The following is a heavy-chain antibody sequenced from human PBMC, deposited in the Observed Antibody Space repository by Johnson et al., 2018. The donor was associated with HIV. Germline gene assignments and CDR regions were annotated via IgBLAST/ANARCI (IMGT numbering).Heavy chain of an antibody. Sequence: VQLVESGGGLVQPGGSLRLSCAASGFTFSNYAMSWVRQAPGKGLEWVSVISDGGDSTYYAHSVKGRFTISRDNSKNTLYLQMNSLRTEDTAVYYCAKDRLVGATSDAFDIWGQGTMVTVSS. D-gene: IGHD1-26*01. CDR3: AKDRLVGATSDAFDI. CDR2: ISDGGDST. CDR1: GFTFSNYA. J-gene: IGHJ3*02. V-gene: IGHV3-23*04.